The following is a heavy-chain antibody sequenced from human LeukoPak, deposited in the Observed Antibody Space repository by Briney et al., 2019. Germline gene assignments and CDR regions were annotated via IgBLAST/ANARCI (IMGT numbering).Heavy chain of an antibody. CDR3: AREYSSSSGKALDY. V-gene: IGHV3-48*02. J-gene: IGHJ4*02. D-gene: IGHD6-6*01. CDR2: ISSSSSTI. Sequence: GGSLRLSGAASGFNFRIYSMNWVRQAPGKGLEWVSYISSSSSTIYYADSVKGRFTISRDNAKNSLYLQMNSLRDEDTAVYYCAREYSSSSGKALDYWGQGTLVTVSS. CDR1: GFNFRIYS.